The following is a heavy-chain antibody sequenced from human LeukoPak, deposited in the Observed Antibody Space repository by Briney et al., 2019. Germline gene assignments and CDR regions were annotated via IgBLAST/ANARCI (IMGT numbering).Heavy chain of an antibody. Sequence: QPGRSLRLSCAASGFTFSSYGMHWVRRAPGKGLEWVAIIWYDGSNKYYADSVKGRFTISRDNSKDTLYLQMNSLRAEDTAVYYCAREVAAKGTIDYWGQGTLVTVSS. CDR2: IWYDGSNK. V-gene: IGHV3-33*01. J-gene: IGHJ4*02. CDR3: AREVAAKGTIDY. D-gene: IGHD2-15*01. CDR1: GFTFSSYG.